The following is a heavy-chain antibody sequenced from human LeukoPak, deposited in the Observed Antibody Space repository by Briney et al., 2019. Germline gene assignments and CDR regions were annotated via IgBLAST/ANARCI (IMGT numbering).Heavy chain of an antibody. V-gene: IGHV3-23*01. CDR2: ASYYVGKQ. CDR1: GFTFSDYA. D-gene: IGHD1-1*01. J-gene: IGHJ4*02. CDR3: AKAGIGADGAGFLCEY. Sequence: GGSLTLSCAASGFTFSDYAMSWVRQAPGKGLEWVSTASYYVGKQYHADSVRGRFTVSRDNSRNTVSLQMSSLRVEDTGIYYCAKAGIGADGAGFLCEYWGQGTLVTVSS.